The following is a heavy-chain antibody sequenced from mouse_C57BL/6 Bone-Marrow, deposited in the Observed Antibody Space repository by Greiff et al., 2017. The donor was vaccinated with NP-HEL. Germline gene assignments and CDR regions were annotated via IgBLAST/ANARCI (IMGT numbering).Heavy chain of an antibody. CDR2: ISDGGSYT. J-gene: IGHJ1*03. D-gene: IGHD1-1*01. V-gene: IGHV5-4*01. Sequence: EVQRVESGGGLVKPGGSLKLSCAASGFTFSSYAMSWVRQTPEKRLEWVATISDGGSYTYYPDNVKGRFTISRDNAKNNLYLQMSHLKSEDTAMYYCARDRITTGDVWGTGTTVTVSS. CDR3: ARDRITTGDV. CDR1: GFTFSSYA.